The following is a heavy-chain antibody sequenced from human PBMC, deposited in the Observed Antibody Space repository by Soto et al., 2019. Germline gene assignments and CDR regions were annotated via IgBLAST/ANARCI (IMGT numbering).Heavy chain of an antibody. V-gene: IGHV3-21*01. CDR3: AKGVDRFEGYYFDY. CDR1: GFTFSSYS. D-gene: IGHD5-12*01. CDR2: ISSSSSYI. Sequence: EVQLVESGGGLVKPGGSLRLSCAASGFTFSSYSMNWVRQAPGKGLEWVSSISSSSSYIYYADSVKGRFTISRDNAKNSLYLQMNSLRAEDTAVYYCAKGVDRFEGYYFDYWGQGTLVTVSS. J-gene: IGHJ4*02.